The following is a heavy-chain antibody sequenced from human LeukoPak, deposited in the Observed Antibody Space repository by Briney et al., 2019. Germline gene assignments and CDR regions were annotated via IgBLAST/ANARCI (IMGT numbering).Heavy chain of an antibody. CDR3: ATSYCSGGSCPNWFDP. D-gene: IGHD2-15*01. CDR1: SGSISSSSYY. V-gene: IGHV4-39*01. Sequence: SETLSLTCTVSSGSISSSSYYWGWIRQPPGKGLQWIGTIYYNGAAQYNPSLKSRVTISVDTYKNQFSLKLSSVTAADTAVYYCATSYCSGGSCPNWFDPWGQGTLVTVSS. J-gene: IGHJ5*02. CDR2: IYYNGAA.